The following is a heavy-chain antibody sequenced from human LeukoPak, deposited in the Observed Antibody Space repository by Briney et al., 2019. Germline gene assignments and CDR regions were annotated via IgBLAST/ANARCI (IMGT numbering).Heavy chain of an antibody. J-gene: IGHJ4*02. CDR1: GFTFSSYG. V-gene: IGHV3-33*06. Sequence: PGGSLRLSCAASGFTFSSYGMHWVRQAPGKGLEWVAVIWYDGSNKYYADSVKGRFTISRDNSKNTLYLQMNSLRAEDTAVYYCAKDRRNRRDYYDSSGYVAYFDYWGQGTLVTVSS. D-gene: IGHD3-22*01. CDR2: IWYDGSNK. CDR3: AKDRRNRRDYYDSSGYVAYFDY.